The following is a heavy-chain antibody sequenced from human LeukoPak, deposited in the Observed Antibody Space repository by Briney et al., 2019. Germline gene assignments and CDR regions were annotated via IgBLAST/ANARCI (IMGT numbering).Heavy chain of an antibody. CDR1: GYSFTSYW. J-gene: IGHJ3*02. D-gene: IGHD3-10*01. Sequence: GESLKISCKGSGYSFTSYWIGWVRQMPGKGLEWMGIIYPGDSDTRYSPSFQGQVTISADKSISTAYLQWSSLKASDTAMYYCACHYGSGPTLDAFDIWGQGTMVTVSS. V-gene: IGHV5-51*01. CDR2: IYPGDSDT. CDR3: ACHYGSGPTLDAFDI.